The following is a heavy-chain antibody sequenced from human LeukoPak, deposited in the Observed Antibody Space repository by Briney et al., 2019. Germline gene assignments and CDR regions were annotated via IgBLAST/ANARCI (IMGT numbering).Heavy chain of an antibody. CDR2: IYTSGNT. CDR1: GGSISSYY. D-gene: IGHD1-26*01. J-gene: IGHJ5*02. CDR3: ARDLPGRDWFDP. Sequence: PSETLSLTCTVSGGSISSYYWSWIRQPAGKGLGWIGRIYTSGNTNYNPSLKSRVTISVDKSKNQFSLKLSSVTAADTAVYYCARDLPGRDWFDPWGQGTLVTVSS. V-gene: IGHV4-4*07.